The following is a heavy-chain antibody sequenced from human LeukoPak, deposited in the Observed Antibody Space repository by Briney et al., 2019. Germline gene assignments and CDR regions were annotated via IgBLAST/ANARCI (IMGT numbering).Heavy chain of an antibody. Sequence: SETLSLTCAVSGGSISSGGYPWSWIRQPPGKGLEWIGYIYYSGSTYYNPSLKSRVTISVDTSKNQFSLKLSSVTAADTAVYYCARTRYYYNSRSYGAPYYFDYWGQGTLVTVSS. V-gene: IGHV4-30-2*03. J-gene: IGHJ4*02. D-gene: IGHD3-10*01. CDR2: IYYSGST. CDR3: ARTRYYYNSRSYGAPYYFDY. CDR1: GGSISSGGYP.